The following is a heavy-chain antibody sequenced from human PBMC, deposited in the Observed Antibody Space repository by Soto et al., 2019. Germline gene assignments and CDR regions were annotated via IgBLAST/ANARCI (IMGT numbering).Heavy chain of an antibody. CDR3: LVSGGSPWYFDY. Sequence: ASVKVSCKASGGTFSSYAISWVRQAPGQGLEWMGGIIPIFGTANYAQKFQGRVTITADESTSTAYMELSSLRSEDTAVYYCLVSGGSPWYFDYWGQGTLVTVSS. D-gene: IGHD2-15*01. J-gene: IGHJ4*02. CDR2: IIPIFGTA. CDR1: GGTFSSYA. V-gene: IGHV1-69*13.